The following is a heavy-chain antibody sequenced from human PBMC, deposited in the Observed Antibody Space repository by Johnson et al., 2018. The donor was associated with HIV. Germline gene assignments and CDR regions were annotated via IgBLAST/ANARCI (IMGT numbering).Heavy chain of an antibody. CDR2: ISSSGGTI. Sequence: MQLVESGGGVVQPGGSLRLSCAASGFTFSSYGMHWVRQAPGKGLEWVAYISSSGGTIYYADSVKGRFSISRDNAKNSLYLQMNSLRAEDTAVYYCARDRGYWDAFDVWGQGTMVTVSS. CDR1: GFTFSSYG. J-gene: IGHJ3*01. V-gene: IGHV3-48*04. D-gene: IGHD3-22*01. CDR3: ARDRGYWDAFDV.